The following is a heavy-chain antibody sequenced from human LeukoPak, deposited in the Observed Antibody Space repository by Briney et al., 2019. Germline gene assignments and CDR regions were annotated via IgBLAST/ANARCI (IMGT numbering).Heavy chain of an antibody. D-gene: IGHD2-21*01. J-gene: IGHJ4*02. CDR3: IRDEALWRLDY. CDR2: IDEGGSNA. Sequence: GGSLRLSCAAFGFTFSNHWMHWVRQAPGKGLVWVSRIDEGGSNAMYADSVKGRFSISRDNAKNTVNLQMNSLRAEDTGVYYCIRDEALWRLDYWGQGTLVTVSS. CDR1: GFTFSNHW. V-gene: IGHV3-74*03.